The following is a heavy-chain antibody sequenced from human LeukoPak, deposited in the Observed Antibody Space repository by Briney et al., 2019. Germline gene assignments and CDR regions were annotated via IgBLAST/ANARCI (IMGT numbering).Heavy chain of an antibody. Sequence: GESLQISCKGSGYSFTSYWIGWVRQMPGKGLEWMGLISASGSDFRNSPSFEGQVTISVDKSINTAYLQWSRLRASDTAIYYCARRPSVTGAPFDYWGQGTLVTVSS. D-gene: IGHD2-8*02. J-gene: IGHJ4*02. CDR3: ARRPSVTGAPFDY. V-gene: IGHV5-51*01. CDR2: ISASGSDF. CDR1: GYSFTSYW.